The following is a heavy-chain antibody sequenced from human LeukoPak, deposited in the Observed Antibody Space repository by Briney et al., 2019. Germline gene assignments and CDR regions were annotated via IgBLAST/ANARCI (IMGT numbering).Heavy chain of an antibody. CDR1: GYTFTSYD. V-gene: IGHV1-8*03. CDR2: IIPIFGTA. D-gene: IGHD3-22*01. CDR3: AREYYYDSSGYYGY. Sequence: ASVKVSCKASGYTFTSYDINWVRQATGQGLEWMGRIIPIFGTANYAQKFQGRVTITRNTSISTAYMELSSLRSEDTAVYYCAREYYYDSSGYYGYWGQGTLVTVSS. J-gene: IGHJ4*02.